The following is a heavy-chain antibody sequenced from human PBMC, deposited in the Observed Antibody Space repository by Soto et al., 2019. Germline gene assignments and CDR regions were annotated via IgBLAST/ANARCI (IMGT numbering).Heavy chain of an antibody. V-gene: IGHV3-15*01. CDR2: IKSKTDGGTT. D-gene: IGHD4-17*01. CDR3: TTYRDYGDYPWFDP. Sequence: GGSLRLSCAASGFTFSNAWMSWVRQAPGKGLEWVGRIKSKTDGGTTDYAAPVKGRFTISRDDSKNTLYLQMNSLKTEDTAVYYCTTYRDYGDYPWFDPWGQGTLVTVSS. J-gene: IGHJ5*02. CDR1: GFTFSNAW.